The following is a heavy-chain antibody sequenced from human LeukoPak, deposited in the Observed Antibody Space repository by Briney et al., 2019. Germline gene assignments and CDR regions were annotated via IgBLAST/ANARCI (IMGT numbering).Heavy chain of an antibody. CDR1: GFTFSTYA. Sequence: HPGGSLRLSCAASGFTFSTYAMNWLRQAPGKGLEWVSIISASGGSDYYADSVRGRFTMSRDNSKNTLYLQMNSLRGDDTAVYYCAKQEGWDLGNYYADHWGRGTLVTVSS. D-gene: IGHD1-26*01. V-gene: IGHV3-23*01. J-gene: IGHJ5*02. CDR2: ISASGGSD. CDR3: AKQEGWDLGNYYADH.